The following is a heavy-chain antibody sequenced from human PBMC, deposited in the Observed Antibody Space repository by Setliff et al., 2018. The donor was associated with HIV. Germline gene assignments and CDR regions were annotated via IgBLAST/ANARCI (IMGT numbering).Heavy chain of an antibody. J-gene: IGHJ4*02. CDR2: VDPQDGET. V-gene: IGHV1-69-2*01. Sequence: ASVKVSCKSSGYIFTDYYMHWVQQAPGEGLEWMGRVDPQDGETKYAEKFQGRVTITADTSTGTSVMGLSSLKSEDTAVYYCATSGTYYYGSGTYHASAFWGQGTLVTVSS. CDR1: GYIFTDYY. CDR3: ATSGTYYYGSGTYHASAF. D-gene: IGHD3-10*01.